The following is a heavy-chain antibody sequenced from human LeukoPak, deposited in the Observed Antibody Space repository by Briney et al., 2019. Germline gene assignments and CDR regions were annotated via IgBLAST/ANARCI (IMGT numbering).Heavy chain of an antibody. Sequence: ASVKVSCKASGYTFTGYYMHWVRQAPGQGLEWMGWINPNSGGTNYAQKFQGRVTMTRDTSISTAYMELSRLRSDDTAVYYCARAYGSGSPPFDPWGQGTLVTVSS. J-gene: IGHJ5*02. D-gene: IGHD3-10*01. CDR1: GYTFTGYY. CDR2: INPNSGGT. CDR3: ARAYGSGSPPFDP. V-gene: IGHV1-2*02.